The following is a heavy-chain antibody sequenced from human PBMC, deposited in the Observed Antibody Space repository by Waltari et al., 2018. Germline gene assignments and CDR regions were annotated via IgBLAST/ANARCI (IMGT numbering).Heavy chain of an antibody. J-gene: IGHJ6*02. Sequence: QVQLVQSGAEVKKPGSSVKVSCKASGGTFSSYAISWVRQAPGQGLEWMGGVIPIFGTANYEQKFQGRVTITADESTSTAYMELSSLRSEDTAVDYCARPPATVTPLPGNPYYYYGMDVWGQGTTVTVSS. D-gene: IGHD4-17*01. V-gene: IGHV1-69*01. CDR2: VIPIFGTA. CDR1: GGTFSSYA. CDR3: ARPPATVTPLPGNPYYYYGMDV.